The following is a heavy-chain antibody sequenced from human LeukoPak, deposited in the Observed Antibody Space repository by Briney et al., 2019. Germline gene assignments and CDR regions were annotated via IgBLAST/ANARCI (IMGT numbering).Heavy chain of an antibody. J-gene: IGHJ4*02. CDR3: VRDRGWYHFDL. V-gene: IGHV3-7*01. CDR2: IKEDATES. CDR1: GFTFSSYW. D-gene: IGHD3-10*01. Sequence: GGPLRLSCAASGFTFSSYWMTWIRQAPGKGLEWVAHIKEDATESRSVDSVKGRFIISRDNTKNSLFLQLNSLRAEDTAVYYCVRDRGWYHFDLWGQGTLVTVSS.